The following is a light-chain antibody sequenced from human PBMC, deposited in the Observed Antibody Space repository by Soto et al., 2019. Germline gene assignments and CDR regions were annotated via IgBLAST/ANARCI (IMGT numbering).Light chain of an antibody. Sequence: EILMTQSPATVSVSPGERATLSCRASQSVSSNLVWYQQQPGQAPRLLIYGASTRATGIPARFSGSGSGTDFTLTINSLQSEDFAFNYCLQYNNWPPLFTFGPGTKVDLK. CDR3: LQYNNWPPLFT. V-gene: IGKV3-15*01. CDR2: GAS. CDR1: QSVSSN. J-gene: IGKJ3*01.